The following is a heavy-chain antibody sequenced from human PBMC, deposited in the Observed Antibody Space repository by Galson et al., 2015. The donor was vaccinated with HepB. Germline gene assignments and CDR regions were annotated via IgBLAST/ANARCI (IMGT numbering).Heavy chain of an antibody. D-gene: IGHD6-19*01. CDR3: ARDPYSSGYFDY. Sequence: SLRLSCAASGFSVSSYYRTWVRQAPGKGLEWVSIIWSGDTTSYADSVKGRFTISRDNYKNTVYLQMNSLRVEDTAVYYCARDPYSSGYFDYWGRGTLVTVSS. CDR2: IWSGDTT. J-gene: IGHJ4*02. CDR1: GFSVSSYY. V-gene: IGHV3-53*01.